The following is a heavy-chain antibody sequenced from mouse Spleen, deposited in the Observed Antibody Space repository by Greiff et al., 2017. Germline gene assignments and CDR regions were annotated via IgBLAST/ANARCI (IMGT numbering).Heavy chain of an antibody. D-gene: IGHD2-4*01. V-gene: IGHV1-81*01. CDR2: IYPGSGST. CDR3: ASSTMITAAWFAY. Sequence: QVQLQQSGPELVKPGASVKMSCKASGYTFTDYVISWVKQRTGQGLEWIGEIYPGSGSTYYNEMFKGMATLTADKSSNTAYMQLSSLTSEDSAVYFCASSTMITAAWFAYWGQGTLVTVSA. J-gene: IGHJ3*01. CDR1: GYTFTDYV.